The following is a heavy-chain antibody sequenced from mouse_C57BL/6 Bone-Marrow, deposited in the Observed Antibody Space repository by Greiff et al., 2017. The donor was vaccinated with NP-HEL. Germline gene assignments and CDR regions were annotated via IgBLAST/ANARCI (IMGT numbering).Heavy chain of an antibody. CDR1: GYTFTSYW. J-gene: IGHJ3*01. Sequence: QVQLQQPGAELVKPGASVKLSCKASGYTFTSYWMQWVQQRPGQGLEWIGEIDPSDSYTYYNQKFKGKATLTVDTSSSTAYMQLSSLTYEDTAVYYCGYLSFAYWGQGTLVTVSA. V-gene: IGHV1-50*01. D-gene: IGHD2-12*01. CDR3: GYLSFAY. CDR2: IDPSDSYT.